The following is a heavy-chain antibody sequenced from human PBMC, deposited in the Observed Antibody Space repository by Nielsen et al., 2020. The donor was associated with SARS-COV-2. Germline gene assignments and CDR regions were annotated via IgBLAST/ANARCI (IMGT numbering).Heavy chain of an antibody. CDR3: ARVQGTTDYCSGGSCSFFDY. CDR1: GYTLTELS. J-gene: IGHJ4*02. V-gene: IGHV1-46*01. CDR2: INPSGGST. D-gene: IGHD2-15*01. Sequence: ASVKVSCKVSGYTLTELSMHWVRQAPGQGLEWMGIINPSGGSTSYAQKFQGRVTMTRDTSTSTVYMELSSLRSEDTAVYYCARVQGTTDYCSGGSCSFFDYWGQGTLVTVSS.